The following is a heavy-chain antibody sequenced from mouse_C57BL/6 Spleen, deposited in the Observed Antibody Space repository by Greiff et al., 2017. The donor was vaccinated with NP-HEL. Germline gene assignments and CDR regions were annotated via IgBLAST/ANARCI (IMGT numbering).Heavy chain of an antibody. D-gene: IGHD3-2*02. Sequence: VQLQQSGPELVKPGASVKISCKASGYTFTDYYMNWVKQSHGKSLEWIGDINPNNGGTSYNQQFKGKATLTVDKSSSTAYMELRSLTSEDSAVYYCARERTAQGYFDYWGQGTTLTVSS. CDR1: GYTFTDYY. J-gene: IGHJ2*01. V-gene: IGHV1-26*01. CDR2: INPNNGGT. CDR3: ARERTAQGYFDY.